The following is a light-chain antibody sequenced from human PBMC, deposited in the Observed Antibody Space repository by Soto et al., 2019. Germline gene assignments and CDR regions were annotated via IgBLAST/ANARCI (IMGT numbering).Light chain of an antibody. J-gene: IGLJ1*01. CDR3: SSYTSSNTLYV. Sequence: QSVLTQPASVSGSPGQSITISCTGTSNDVGGYNYVSWYQQHPGKAPKLMIYDVNNRPSGVSDRFSGSKSGNTASLTISGLQAEDEADYFCSSYTSSNTLYVLGAGTKLTVL. CDR1: SNDVGGYNY. V-gene: IGLV2-14*01. CDR2: DVN.